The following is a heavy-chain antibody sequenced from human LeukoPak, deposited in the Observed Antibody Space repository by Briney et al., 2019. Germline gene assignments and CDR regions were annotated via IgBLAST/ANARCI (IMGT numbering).Heavy chain of an antibody. V-gene: IGHV3-30*18. CDR1: GFTFSSYG. CDR3: AKASPLPYY. J-gene: IGHJ4*02. CDR2: ISYDGSNK. Sequence: GGSLRLSCAASGFTFSSYGMHWVRQAPGKGLEWVAVISYDGSNKYYADSVKGRFTIPRDNSKNTLYLQMNSLRAEDTAVYYCAKASPLPYYWGQGTLVTVSS.